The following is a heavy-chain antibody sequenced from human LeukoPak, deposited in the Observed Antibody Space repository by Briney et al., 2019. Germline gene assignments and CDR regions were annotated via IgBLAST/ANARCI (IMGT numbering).Heavy chain of an antibody. CDR3: ARDRQYYYGSGSYHDY. CDR2: ISSSGSTI. CDR1: GFTFSSYE. D-gene: IGHD3-10*01. Sequence: SGGSLRLSCAASGFTFSSYEMNWVRQAPGRVLEWVSYISSSGSTIYYADSVKGRFTISRDNAKNSLYLQMNSLRAEDTAVYYCARDRQYYYGSGSYHDYWGQGTLVTVSS. J-gene: IGHJ4*02. V-gene: IGHV3-48*03.